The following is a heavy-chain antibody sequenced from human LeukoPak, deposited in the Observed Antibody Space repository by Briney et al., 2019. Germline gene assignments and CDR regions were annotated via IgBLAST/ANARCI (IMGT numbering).Heavy chain of an antibody. D-gene: IGHD3-22*01. Sequence: GGSLRLSCAASGFTFSSYWMSWVRQAPGKGLEWVANIKQDGSEKYYVDSVKGRFTISRDNAKNSLYLQMNSLRAEDTAVYYCARGTMIPNDAFDIWGQGTMVTVSS. J-gene: IGHJ3*02. V-gene: IGHV3-7*01. CDR3: ARGTMIPNDAFDI. CDR1: GFTFSSYW. CDR2: IKQDGSEK.